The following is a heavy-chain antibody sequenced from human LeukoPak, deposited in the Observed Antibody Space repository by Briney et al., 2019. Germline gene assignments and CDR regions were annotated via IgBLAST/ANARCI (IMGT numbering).Heavy chain of an antibody. Sequence: ASVKVSCKASGYTFTGYYMHWVRQAPGQGLEWMGWINPNSGGTNYAQKFQGRVTMTRDTSISTAYMELSRLRSDDTAVYYCARVWAYYYYGSGSIVDDAFDIWGQGTWSPSLQ. D-gene: IGHD3-10*01. CDR3: ARVWAYYYYGSGSIVDDAFDI. CDR1: GYTFTGYY. J-gene: IGHJ3*02. CDR2: INPNSGGT. V-gene: IGHV1-2*02.